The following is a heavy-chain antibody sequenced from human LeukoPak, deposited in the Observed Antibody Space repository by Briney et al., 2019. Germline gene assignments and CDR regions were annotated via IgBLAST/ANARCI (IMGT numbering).Heavy chain of an antibody. Sequence: PSQTLSLTCTVSGGSISSGDYYWSWIRQPPGKGLEWIGYIYYSGSTYYNPSLKSRVTISVDTSKNQFSLKLSSVTAADTAVYYCARSPGPLAAFDIWGQGTMVTVSS. V-gene: IGHV4-30-4*01. D-gene: IGHD2-8*02. CDR2: IYYSGST. CDR3: ARSPGPLAAFDI. J-gene: IGHJ3*02. CDR1: GGSISSGDYY.